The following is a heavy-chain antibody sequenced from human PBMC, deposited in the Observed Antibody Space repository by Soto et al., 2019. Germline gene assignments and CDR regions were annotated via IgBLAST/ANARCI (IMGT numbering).Heavy chain of an antibody. CDR2: ISGIGGST. D-gene: IGHD2-21*01. Sequence: GGSLRLSCAASGFTFSSYAMSWVRQAPGKGLEWVSGISGIGGSTYYADSVKGRFTIARDNSKNTLFLQMNSLRAEDTAVYYCAKSRVVGGNWFDPWGQGTLVTAPQ. CDR3: AKSRVVGGNWFDP. J-gene: IGHJ5*02. CDR1: GFTFSSYA. V-gene: IGHV3-23*01.